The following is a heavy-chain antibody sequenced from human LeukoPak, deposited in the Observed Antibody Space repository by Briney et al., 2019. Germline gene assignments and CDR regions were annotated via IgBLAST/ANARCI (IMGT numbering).Heavy chain of an antibody. CDR3: ARDSTVTTFRGCVDP. V-gene: IGHV1-46*01. Sequence: ASVKVSCKASGYTFSNYYVHWVRQAPGQGLEWMGVINPSGGSTNYAQKFQGRVTMTRDTSTSTVYMEMSSLRSEDTPVYYCARDSTVTTFRGCVDPWGQGTLVTVSS. CDR1: GYTFSNYY. D-gene: IGHD4-17*01. CDR2: INPSGGST. J-gene: IGHJ5*02.